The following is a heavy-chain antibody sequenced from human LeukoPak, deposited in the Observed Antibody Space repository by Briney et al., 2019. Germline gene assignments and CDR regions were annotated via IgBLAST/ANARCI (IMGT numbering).Heavy chain of an antibody. Sequence: GGSLRLSCAASGFTFDDYTMHWVRQAPGKGLEWVSSISSSSSYIYYADSVKGRFTISRDNAKNTLYLQMNSLRAEDTAVYYCARGADFWSGYHYFDYWGQGTLVTVSS. V-gene: IGHV3-21*04. J-gene: IGHJ4*02. CDR1: GFTFDDYT. D-gene: IGHD3-3*01. CDR2: ISSSSSYI. CDR3: ARGADFWSGYHYFDY.